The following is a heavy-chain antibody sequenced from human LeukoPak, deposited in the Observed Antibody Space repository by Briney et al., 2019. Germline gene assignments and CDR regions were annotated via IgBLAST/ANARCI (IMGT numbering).Heavy chain of an antibody. Sequence: GGSLRLSCAVAGFTFSSYGMNWVRQAPGKGLEWVAVISNDGSNKYYADSVKGRFTISRDNSKNTLYLQMNSLRAEDTAVYYCAKELWFGECDYWGQGTLVTVSS. D-gene: IGHD3-10*01. J-gene: IGHJ4*02. CDR2: ISNDGSNK. CDR1: GFTFSSYG. CDR3: AKELWFGECDY. V-gene: IGHV3-30*18.